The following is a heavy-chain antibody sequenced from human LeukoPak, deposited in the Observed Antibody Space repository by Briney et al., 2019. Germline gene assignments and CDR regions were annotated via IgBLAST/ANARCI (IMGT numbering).Heavy chain of an antibody. D-gene: IGHD3-22*01. V-gene: IGHV3-53*01. J-gene: IGHJ4*02. CDR3: ARVGYYYDSSGYYYRVFDY. CDR1: GFTVSSNY. CDR2: IYSDGST. Sequence: GGSLRLSCAASGFTVSSNYMSWVRQAPGKGLEWVSVIYSDGSTYYADSVKGRFTISRDNSKNTLYLQMNSLRAEDTAVYYCARVGYYYDSSGYYYRVFDYWGQGTLVTVSS.